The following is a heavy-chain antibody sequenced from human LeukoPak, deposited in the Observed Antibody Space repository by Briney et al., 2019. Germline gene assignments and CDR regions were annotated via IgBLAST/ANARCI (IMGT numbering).Heavy chain of an antibody. CDR3: ARVERTYWGPGPGDYFDS. V-gene: IGHV4-59*12. CDR2: IYYSGRT. CDR1: GGSISSYY. Sequence: SETLSLTCTVSGGSISSYYWSWIRQPPGKGLEWIGYIYYSGRTNYNPSLKSRVTISVDTSKNQFSLRLSSVTAADTAVYYCARVERTYWGPGPGDYFDSWGQGTMVTVSS. D-gene: IGHD7-27*01. J-gene: IGHJ4*02.